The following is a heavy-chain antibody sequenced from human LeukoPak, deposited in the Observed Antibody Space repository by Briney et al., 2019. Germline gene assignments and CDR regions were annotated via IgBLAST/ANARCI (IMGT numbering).Heavy chain of an antibody. CDR1: GGSISSYY. V-gene: IGHV4-59*01. Sequence: SETLSLTCTVSGGSISSYYWSWIRQPPGKGLEWIGYIYYSGSTNFNPSLKSRVAISVDTSKNQFSLKLSSVTAADTAVYYCARGAFGINWFDPWGQGTLVTVS. CDR2: IYYSGST. J-gene: IGHJ5*02. D-gene: IGHD3-10*01. CDR3: ARGAFGINWFDP.